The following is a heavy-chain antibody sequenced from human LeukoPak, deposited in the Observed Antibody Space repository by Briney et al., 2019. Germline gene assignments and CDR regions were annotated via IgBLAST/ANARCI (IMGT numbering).Heavy chain of an antibody. V-gene: IGHV4-38-2*01. Sequence: PSETLSLTCAVSCYSISSGYYCGWIRQPPGKGLEWIGSIYHSGSTYYNPSLKSRVTISLDTSMNQFSLKLSSVTAADTAVYYCARRTSGWYIDYWGQGTLVTVSS. D-gene: IGHD6-19*01. J-gene: IGHJ4*02. CDR3: ARRTSGWYIDY. CDR2: IYHSGST. CDR1: CYSISSGYY.